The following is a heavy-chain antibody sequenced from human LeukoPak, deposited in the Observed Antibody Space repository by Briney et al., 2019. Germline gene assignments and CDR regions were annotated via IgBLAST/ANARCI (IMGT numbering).Heavy chain of an antibody. CDR2: INPNSGGT. D-gene: IGHD6-19*01. CDR1: GYTFTSYD. CDR3: VFSSGWYGSVY. V-gene: IGHV1-2*02. Sequence: GASVKVSCKASGYTFTSYDINWVRQATGQGLEWMGWINPNSGGTNYAQKFQGRVTMTRDTSISTAYMELSRLRSDDTAVYYCVFSSGWYGSVYWGQGTLVTVSS. J-gene: IGHJ4*02.